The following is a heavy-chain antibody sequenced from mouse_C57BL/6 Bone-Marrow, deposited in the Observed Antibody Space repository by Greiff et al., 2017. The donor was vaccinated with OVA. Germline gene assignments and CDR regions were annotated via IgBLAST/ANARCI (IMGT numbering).Heavy chain of an antibody. D-gene: IGHD2-1*01. V-gene: IGHV10-1*01. CDR2: IRSKSNNYAT. CDR3: VRPYGNYGFAY. Sequence: EVKLVESGGGLVQPKGSLKLSCAASGFSFNTYAMNWVRQAPGKGLEWVARIRSKSNNYATYYADSVKDRFTISRDDSESMLYLQMNNLKTEDTAMYYCVRPYGNYGFAYWGQGTLVTVSA. J-gene: IGHJ3*01. CDR1: GFSFNTYA.